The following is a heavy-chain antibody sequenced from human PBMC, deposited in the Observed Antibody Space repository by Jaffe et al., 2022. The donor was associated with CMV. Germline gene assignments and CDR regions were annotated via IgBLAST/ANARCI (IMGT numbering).Heavy chain of an antibody. Sequence: QVQLVQSGAEVKKPGASVKVSCQASGYTFTSYGVSWVRQAPGQGLEWMGWISAYNGDTIYAQRFQGRVRMTTDKSSSTAYVELRSLRSDDTAVYFCARDAPDAGNSNIWLFDHWGRGTLVTVSS. CDR1: GYTFTSYG. D-gene: IGHD3-9*01. V-gene: IGHV1-18*04. CDR3: ARDAPDAGNSNIWLFDH. CDR2: ISAYNGDT. J-gene: IGHJ4*02.